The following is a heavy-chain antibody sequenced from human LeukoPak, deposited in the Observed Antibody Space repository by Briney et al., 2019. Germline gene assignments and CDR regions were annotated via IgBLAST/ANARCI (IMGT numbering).Heavy chain of an antibody. J-gene: IGHJ6*02. CDR2: INHSGST. D-gene: IGHD5-18*01. Sequence: SETLSLTCAVYGGSFSGYYWSWIRQPPGKGLEWIGEINHSGSTNYNPSLKSRVTISVDTSKNQFSLKLSSVTAADTAVYYCARGRYSYGYRYYYYGTDVWGQGTTVTVSS. V-gene: IGHV4-34*01. CDR3: ARGRYSYGYRYYYYGTDV. CDR1: GGSFSGYY.